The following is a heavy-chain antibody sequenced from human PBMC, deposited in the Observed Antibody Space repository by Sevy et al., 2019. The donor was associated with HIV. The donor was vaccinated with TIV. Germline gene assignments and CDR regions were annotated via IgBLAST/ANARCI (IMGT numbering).Heavy chain of an antibody. CDR3: GRAFVVVVAASAEYFQH. CDR1: GYTFTGYY. CDR2: INPNSGGT. Sequence: ASVKVSCKASGYTFTGYYMHWVRQAPGQGLEWMGWINPNSGGTNYAQKFQGRVTMTRDTSFSTAYMELSRLKSDDTAVYYCGRAFVVVVAASAEYFQHWGQGTLVTVSS. D-gene: IGHD2-15*01. V-gene: IGHV1-2*02. J-gene: IGHJ1*01.